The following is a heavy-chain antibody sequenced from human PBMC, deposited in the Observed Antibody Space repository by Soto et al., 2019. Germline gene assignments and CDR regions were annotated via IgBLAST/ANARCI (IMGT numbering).Heavy chain of an antibody. Sequence: QVQLVESGGGVVQPGRSLRLSCAASGFTFSSYGMHWVRQAPGKGLEWVAVIWYDGSNKYYADSVKGRFTISRDNSKNTLYLQMNSLRAEDTAVYYCARDYYYDSSGYYPNRFDPWGQGTLVTVSS. CDR3: ARDYYYDSSGYYPNRFDP. CDR1: GFTFSSYG. V-gene: IGHV3-33*01. J-gene: IGHJ5*02. D-gene: IGHD3-22*01. CDR2: IWYDGSNK.